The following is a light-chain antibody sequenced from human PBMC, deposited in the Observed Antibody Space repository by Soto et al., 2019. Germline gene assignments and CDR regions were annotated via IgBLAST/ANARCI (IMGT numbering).Light chain of an antibody. CDR2: DAS. J-gene: IGKJ1*01. CDR1: EDISKF. Sequence: DIQMTQSPASLFASVGDRVTITCQASEDISKFLNWYQQKPGKAPEVLIYDASNLQTGVPSRFSGSGSGTDFIFTISSLQPEDSATYYCQQYDSLPITFGQGTKVDIK. CDR3: QQYDSLPIT. V-gene: IGKV1-33*01.